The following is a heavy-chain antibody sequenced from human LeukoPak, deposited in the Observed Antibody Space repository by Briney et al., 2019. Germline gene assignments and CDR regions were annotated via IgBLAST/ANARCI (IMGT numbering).Heavy chain of an antibody. CDR3: ARHRIYDSSGYPFDY. CDR2: IYTSGST. Sequence: SQTLSLTXTVSGGFISSGSYYWSWIRQPAGKGLDWIGRIYTSGSTNYNPSLKSRVTISVDTSKNQFSLKLSSVTAADTAVYYCARHRIYDSSGYPFDYWGQGTLVTVSS. V-gene: IGHV4-61*02. J-gene: IGHJ4*02. CDR1: GGFISSGSYY. D-gene: IGHD3-22*01.